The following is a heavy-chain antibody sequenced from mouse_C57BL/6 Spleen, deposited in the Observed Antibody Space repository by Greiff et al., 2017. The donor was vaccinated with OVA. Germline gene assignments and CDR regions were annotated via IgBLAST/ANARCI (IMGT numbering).Heavy chain of an antibody. Sequence: QVQLKQPGTELVKPGASVKLSCKASGYTFTSYWMHWVKQRPGQGLEWIGNINPSNGGTNYNEKFKSKATLTVDKSSSTAYMQLSSLTSEDSAVYYCARGTAQARDQAWFAYWGQGTLVTVSA. CDR2: INPSNGGT. CDR1: GYTFTSYW. D-gene: IGHD3-2*02. V-gene: IGHV1-53*01. J-gene: IGHJ3*01. CDR3: ARGTAQARDQAWFAY.